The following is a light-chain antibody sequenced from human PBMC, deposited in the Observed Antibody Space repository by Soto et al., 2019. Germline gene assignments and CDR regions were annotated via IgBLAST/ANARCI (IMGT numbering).Light chain of an antibody. Sequence: QSALTQPASVSGSPGQSITISCTGTSSDVGGYNYVSWYQQHPGKAPKLMIYDVSNRPSGVSNCFSGSKSGNTASLTISGLQAEDEADYYCSSYTSSSTPGVFGGGTKLTVL. CDR2: DVS. J-gene: IGLJ2*01. V-gene: IGLV2-14*01. CDR3: SSYTSSSTPGV. CDR1: SSDVGGYNY.